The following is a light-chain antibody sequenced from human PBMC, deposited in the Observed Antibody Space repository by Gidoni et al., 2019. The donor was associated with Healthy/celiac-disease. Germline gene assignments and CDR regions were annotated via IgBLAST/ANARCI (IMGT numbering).Light chain of an antibody. CDR2: GAS. V-gene: IGKV3-20*01. CDR3: QQYGSSPLT. Sequence: IVLTLSPGTLSLSPGERATLSCRASQSVSSSYLTWYQQKPGQAPRLLIYGASSRATGIPDRFSESGSGTDFTLTISRLEPEDVAVYYCQQYGSSPLTFGGGTKVEIK. CDR1: QSVSSSY. J-gene: IGKJ4*02.